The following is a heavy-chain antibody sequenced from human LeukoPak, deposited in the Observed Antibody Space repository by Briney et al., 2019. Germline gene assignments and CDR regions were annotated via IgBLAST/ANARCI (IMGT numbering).Heavy chain of an antibody. J-gene: IGHJ4*02. CDR1: GFAFSSYE. CDR2: IRSTSNAI. Sequence: GGSLRLSCAASGFAFSSYEMNWVRQAPGKGLEWVSYIRSTSNAIYYADSVKGRFTISRDYSKNTLFLQMSSLRPEDTAVYYCALGKNFGYHYFDFWGQGALVTVSS. D-gene: IGHD2-2*03. V-gene: IGHV3-48*03. CDR3: ALGKNFGYHYFDF.